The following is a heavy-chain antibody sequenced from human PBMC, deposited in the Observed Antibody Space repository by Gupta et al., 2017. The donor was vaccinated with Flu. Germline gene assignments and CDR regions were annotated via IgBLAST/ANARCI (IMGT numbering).Heavy chain of an antibody. D-gene: IGHD1-7*01. CDR3: AKSGTYTSSTFDH. CDR2: IIPVVGTA. V-gene: IGHV1-69*01. Sequence: FRSYPITWVLQPPGQGFEWMGGIIPVVGTAHCAQSLRNRVNITADESTSTAYMELSNLRSEDTAVYYCAKSGTYTSSTFDHWGQGTLITVSS. CDR1: FRSYP. J-gene: IGHJ4*02.